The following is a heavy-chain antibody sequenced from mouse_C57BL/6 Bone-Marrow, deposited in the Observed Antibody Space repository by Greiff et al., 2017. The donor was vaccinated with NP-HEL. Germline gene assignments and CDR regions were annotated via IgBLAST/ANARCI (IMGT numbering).Heavy chain of an antibody. CDR2: IHPNSGST. Sequence: QVHVKQPGAELVKPGASVKLSCKASGYTFTSYWMHWVKQRPGQGLEWIGMIHPNSGSTNYNEKFKSKATLTVDKSSSTAYMQLSSLTSEDSAVYYCASYGQVPYFDYWGQGTTLTVSS. D-gene: IGHD1-1*01. J-gene: IGHJ2*01. CDR3: ASYGQVPYFDY. V-gene: IGHV1-64*01. CDR1: GYTFTSYW.